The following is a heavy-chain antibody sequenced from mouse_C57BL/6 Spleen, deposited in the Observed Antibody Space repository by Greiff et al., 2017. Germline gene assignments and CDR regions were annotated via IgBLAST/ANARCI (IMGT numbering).Heavy chain of an antibody. CDR3: AGTGTSPYAMDY. J-gene: IGHJ4*01. Sequence: EVNLVESGGGLVKPGGSLKLSCAASGFTFSDYGMHWVRQAPEKGLEWVAYISSGSSTIYYADTVKGRFTISRDNAKNTLFLQMTSLRSEDTAMYYCAGTGTSPYAMDYWGQGTSVTVSS. CDR2: ISSGSSTI. V-gene: IGHV5-17*01. D-gene: IGHD4-1*01. CDR1: GFTFSDYG.